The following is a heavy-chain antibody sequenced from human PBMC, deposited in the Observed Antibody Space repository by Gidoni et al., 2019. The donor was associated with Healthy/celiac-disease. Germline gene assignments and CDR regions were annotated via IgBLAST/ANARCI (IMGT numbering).Heavy chain of an antibody. CDR2: IYYSGST. Sequence: QLQLQESGPGLVKPSETLSLTCTVSGGSISSSSYYWGWIRQPPGKGLEWIGSIYYSGSTYYNPSLKSRVTISVDTSKNQFSLKLSSVTAADTAVYYCARDPKYETGDAFDIWGQGTMVTVSS. CDR1: GGSISSSSYY. V-gene: IGHV4-39*07. J-gene: IGHJ3*02. D-gene: IGHD3-9*01. CDR3: ARDPKYETGDAFDI.